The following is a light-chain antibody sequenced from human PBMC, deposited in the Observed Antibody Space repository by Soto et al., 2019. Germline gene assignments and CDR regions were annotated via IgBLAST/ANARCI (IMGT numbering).Light chain of an antibody. J-gene: IGKJ1*01. CDR2: WAS. CDR1: QSILHSPTHNNY. V-gene: IGKV4-1*01. CDR3: CQYFSLPRT. Sequence: DVVMTQSPDSLAVSLGERATINCKSSQSILHSPTHNNYLAWYQKKQGQPPKLLIYWASSRESGVPDRFSGSGAATDFTPPIISLQAEDAAVYYCCQYFSLPRTFGQGTKVEIK.